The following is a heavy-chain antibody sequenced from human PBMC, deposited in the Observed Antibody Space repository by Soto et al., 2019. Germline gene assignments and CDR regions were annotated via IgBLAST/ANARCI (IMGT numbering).Heavy chain of an antibody. CDR3: AKDRYYDSSAYYY. D-gene: IGHD3-22*01. V-gene: IGHV3-23*01. CDR2: ISGSGGAT. J-gene: IGHJ4*02. CDR1: GFTFSIDA. Sequence: GGSLRLSCVASGFTFSIDAMSWVRQAPGKGLEWVSGISGSGGATYYADSVKGRFTISRDTSKNTLYLQMNSLRAEDTAIYYCAKDRYYDSSAYYYWGQGTLVTVSS.